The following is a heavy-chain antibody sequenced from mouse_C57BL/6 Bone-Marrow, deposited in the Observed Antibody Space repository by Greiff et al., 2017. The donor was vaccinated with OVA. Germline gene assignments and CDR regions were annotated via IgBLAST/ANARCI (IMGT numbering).Heavy chain of an antibody. CDR1: GYTFTSYW. CDR2: IDPSDSYT. V-gene: IGHV1-69*01. J-gene: IGHJ1*03. CDR3: AREGAYYGNYGWYFDV. Sequence: QVHVKQPGAELVMPGASVKLSCKASGYTFTSYWMHWVKQRPGQGLEWIGEIDPSDSYTNYNQKFKGKSTLTVDKSSSTAYMQLSSLTSEDSAVYYCAREGAYYGNYGWYFDVWGTGTTVTVSS. D-gene: IGHD2-10*01.